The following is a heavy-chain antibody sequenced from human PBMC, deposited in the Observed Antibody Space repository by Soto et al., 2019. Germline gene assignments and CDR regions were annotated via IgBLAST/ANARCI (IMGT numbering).Heavy chain of an antibody. CDR3: TTVHDYGDYYFDY. V-gene: IGHV3-15*01. D-gene: IGHD4-17*01. Sequence: EVQLVESGGGLVKPGGSLRLSCAASGFTFSNAWMSWVRQAPGKGLEWVGRIKSKTDGGTTDYAAPVKGRFTISRDDSKNTLYLQMNSLKTEDTAVYSCTTVHDYGDYYFDYWGQGTLVTVSS. J-gene: IGHJ4*02. CDR2: IKSKTDGGTT. CDR1: GFTFSNAW.